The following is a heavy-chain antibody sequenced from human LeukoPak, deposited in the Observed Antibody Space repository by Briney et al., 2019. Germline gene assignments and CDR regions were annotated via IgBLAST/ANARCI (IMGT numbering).Heavy chain of an antibody. CDR3: ARDIPGFDY. V-gene: IGHV4-61*02. J-gene: IGHJ4*02. D-gene: IGHD2-21*01. Sequence: SETLSLTCTVSGGSISSGSYYWSWIRQPAGKGLEWIGRIYTSGSTNYSPSLKSRVTISVDTSKNQFSLKLSSVTAADTAVYYCARDIPGFDYWGQGTLVTVSS. CDR1: GGSISSGSYY. CDR2: IYTSGST.